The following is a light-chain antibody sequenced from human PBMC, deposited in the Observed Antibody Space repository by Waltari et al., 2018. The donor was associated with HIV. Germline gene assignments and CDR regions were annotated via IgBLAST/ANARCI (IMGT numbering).Light chain of an antibody. CDR1: YSNIGSNT. J-gene: IGLJ2*01. V-gene: IGLV1-44*01. CDR3: AAWDDSLHGEL. CDR2: SNN. Sequence: QSVLTQTPSLSGTPGQRVTISCSGGYSNIGSNTLNWYQQFPGTAPRLRIYSNNQRPSGVPDRFSGSKSGTSASLVISELQSQDEADYHCAAWDDSLHGELFGGGTKLTVL.